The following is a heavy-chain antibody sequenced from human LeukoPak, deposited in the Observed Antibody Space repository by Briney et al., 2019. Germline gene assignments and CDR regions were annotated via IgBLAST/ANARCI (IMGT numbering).Heavy chain of an antibody. D-gene: IGHD1-26*01. V-gene: IGHV3-23*01. CDR2: ISASGGST. CDR3: AKDARYSGSYYGYYFDY. Sequence: PGGSLRLSCAASRFTFANYAMTWVRQAPGKGLEWVSAISASGGSTANADSVKGRFTISRDNSKNTLYLQMHSLRAEDTAVYYCAKDARYSGSYYGYYFDYWGQGTLVTVSS. CDR1: RFTFANYA. J-gene: IGHJ4*02.